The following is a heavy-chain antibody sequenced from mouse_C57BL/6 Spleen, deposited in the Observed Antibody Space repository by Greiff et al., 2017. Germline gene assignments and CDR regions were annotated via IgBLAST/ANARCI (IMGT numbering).Heavy chain of an antibody. CDR1: GYTFTDYY. Sequence: QVQLKQSGAELVRPGASVKLSCKASGYTFTDYYINWVKQRPGQGLEWIARIYPGSGNTYYNEKFKGKATLTAEKSSSTAYMQLSSLTSEDSAVYFCARDDYEDYFDYWGQGTTLTVSS. CDR3: ARDDYEDYFDY. CDR2: IYPGSGNT. V-gene: IGHV1-76*01. D-gene: IGHD2-4*01. J-gene: IGHJ2*01.